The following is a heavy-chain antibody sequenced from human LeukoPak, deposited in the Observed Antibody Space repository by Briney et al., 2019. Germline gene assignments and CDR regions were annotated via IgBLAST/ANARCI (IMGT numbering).Heavy chain of an antibody. CDR2: ISYDGSNK. Sequence: GRSLRLSCAASGFTFSSCAMHWVRQAPGKRLEWVAVISYDGSNKYYADSVKGRFTISRDNSKNTLYLQMNSLRAEDTAVYYCARAVDTAMVTKGFDYWGQGTLVTVSS. CDR1: GFTFSSCA. CDR3: ARAVDTAMVTKGFDY. J-gene: IGHJ4*02. D-gene: IGHD5-18*01. V-gene: IGHV3-30*04.